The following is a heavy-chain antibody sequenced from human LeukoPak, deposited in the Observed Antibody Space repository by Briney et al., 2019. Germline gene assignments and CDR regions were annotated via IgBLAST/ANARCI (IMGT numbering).Heavy chain of an antibody. D-gene: IGHD2-2*03. CDR2: IRSSGSTI. Sequence: GGSLRLSCAASGFTFSSYEMDWVRQAPGKGLEWVSYIRSSGSTIYYADSVKGRFTISRDNAKNSLYLQMNSLRAEDTAVYYCARLDPYYYYYMDVWGKGTTVTVSS. CDR3: ARLDPYYYYYMDV. J-gene: IGHJ6*03. V-gene: IGHV3-48*03. CDR1: GFTFSSYE.